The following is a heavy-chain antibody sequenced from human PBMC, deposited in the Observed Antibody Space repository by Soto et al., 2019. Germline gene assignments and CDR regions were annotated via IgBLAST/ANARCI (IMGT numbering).Heavy chain of an antibody. CDR2: LYYGGST. D-gene: IGHD3-22*01. V-gene: IGHV4-39*01. J-gene: IGHJ4*02. CDR3: ARRFSYYDPPDY. Sequence: QLQLQESGPGLVKPSETLSLTCTVSGGSISSSSYYWGWIRQPPGKGLEWIGSLYYGGSTYYNPSLRSRVTISVDTSKNQLSLRLSSGTAADAAVYYCARRFSYYDPPDYWGQGTLVTVSS. CDR1: GGSISSSSYY.